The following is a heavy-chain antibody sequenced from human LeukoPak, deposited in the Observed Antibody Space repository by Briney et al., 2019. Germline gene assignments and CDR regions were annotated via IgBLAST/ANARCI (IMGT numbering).Heavy chain of an antibody. Sequence: ASVKVSCKGSGYTFIADYIHWVRQAPGQGLEWMGWINPNTGGTNYAQNFQGRVTMTRDTSISTAYMELSRLRSDDTAVYYCAKSGGYYYGSESYPENRNWFDPWGQGTLVTVSS. CDR2: INPNTGGT. CDR3: AKSGGYYYGSESYPENRNWFDP. J-gene: IGHJ5*02. D-gene: IGHD3-10*01. V-gene: IGHV1-2*02. CDR1: GYTFIADY.